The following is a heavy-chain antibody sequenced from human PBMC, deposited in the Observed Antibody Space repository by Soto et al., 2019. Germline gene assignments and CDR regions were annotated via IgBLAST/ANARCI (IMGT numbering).Heavy chain of an antibody. D-gene: IGHD3-10*01. J-gene: IGHJ6*02. CDR3: ARVLYYGSGSYSPYGMDV. V-gene: IGHV1-69*01. CDR1: GVSFNNNG. CDR2: VSPPFRTS. Sequence: QVQLVQSGAEVKKPGSSVKVSCKTSGVSFNNNGIGWVRQAPGHGLEWMGGVSPPFRTSNYARKFQGRISIIADATTGTVNMELSSLTSADTAQYYCARVLYYGSGSYSPYGMDVWGQGTTVTVSS.